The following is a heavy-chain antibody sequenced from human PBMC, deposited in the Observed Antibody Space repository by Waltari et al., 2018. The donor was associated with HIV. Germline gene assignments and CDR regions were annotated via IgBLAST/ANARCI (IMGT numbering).Heavy chain of an antibody. CDR1: GFTFTQYT. D-gene: IGHD2-2*01. CDR3: VRDDPGYEPIDY. CDR2: ISRDNRES. V-gene: IGHV3-21*02. J-gene: IGHJ4*02. Sequence: VRLMESGVGLVEPGGSLTNSCAASGFTFTQYTMNWIRHSPGKGLEWLASISRDNRESYFIDSIKGRFTISRDNAANSVFLHMDRLRVDDTARYFCVRDDPGYEPIDYWGRGTLVTVSS.